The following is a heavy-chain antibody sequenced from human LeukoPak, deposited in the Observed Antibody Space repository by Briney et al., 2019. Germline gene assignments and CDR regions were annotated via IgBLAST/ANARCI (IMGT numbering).Heavy chain of an antibody. V-gene: IGHV3-30*18. CDR1: GFTFSTYA. D-gene: IGHD1/OR15-1a*01. CDR3: AKDRETNDFDY. CDR2: ISSDGNNK. Sequence: GGSLRLSCAASGFTFSTYAMHWVRQAPGKGLEWVALISSDGNNKYYTDSVKGRFTISRDNTKNTVYLQMNSLRAEDTAVFYCAKDRETNDFDYWGQGTLVTVSS. J-gene: IGHJ4*02.